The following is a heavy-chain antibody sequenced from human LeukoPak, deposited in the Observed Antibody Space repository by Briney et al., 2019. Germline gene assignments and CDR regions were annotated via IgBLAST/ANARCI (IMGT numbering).Heavy chain of an antibody. CDR1: GFTFSSYA. CDR3: TRYDGSGVAPFEY. D-gene: IGHD3-22*01. J-gene: IGHJ4*02. Sequence: GGSLRLSCAASGFTFSSYAMHWVRQAPGKGLEWVAIISHDGSNKYYADSVKGRFTISRDNSKNTLYLQMNSLGAEDTAMYYCTRYDGSGVAPFEYWGQGTLVTVSS. V-gene: IGHV3-30*03. CDR2: ISHDGSNK.